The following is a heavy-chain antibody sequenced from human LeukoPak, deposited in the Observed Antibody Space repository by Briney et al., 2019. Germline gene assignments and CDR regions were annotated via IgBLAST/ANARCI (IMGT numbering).Heavy chain of an antibody. V-gene: IGHV4-31*03. Sequence: PSETLSLTCTVSGGSISSGGYSWSWIRQHPGKGLEWIGYIYYSGSTYYNPSLKSRVTISVDTSKNQFSLKLSSVTAADTAVYYCARGETRYYFDYWGQGTLVTVSS. CDR1: GGSISSGGYS. D-gene: IGHD1-26*01. CDR3: ARGETRYYFDY. J-gene: IGHJ4*02. CDR2: IYYSGST.